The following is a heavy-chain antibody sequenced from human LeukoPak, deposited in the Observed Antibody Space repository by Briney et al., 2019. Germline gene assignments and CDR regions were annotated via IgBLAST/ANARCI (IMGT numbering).Heavy chain of an antibody. CDR3: AKEEGYCSGGSCYDYFDY. J-gene: IGHJ4*02. D-gene: IGHD2-15*01. V-gene: IGHV3-23*01. CDR2: ISGSGGST. Sequence: GGSLRLSCAASGFTFSSYAMSWVRQAPGKGPEWVSAISGSGGSTYYADSVKGRFTISRDNSKNTLYLQMNSLRAEDTAVYYCAKEEGYCSGGSCYDYFDYWGQGTLVTVSS. CDR1: GFTFSSYA.